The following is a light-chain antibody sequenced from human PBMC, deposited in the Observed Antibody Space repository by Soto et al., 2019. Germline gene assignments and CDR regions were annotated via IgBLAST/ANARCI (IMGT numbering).Light chain of an antibody. V-gene: IGLV3-1*01. CDR2: QDS. CDR1: KLGDKY. J-gene: IGLJ1*01. CDR3: QAWDSSTVSYV. Sequence: SCELTQPPSVSVSPGQTASITCSGDKLGDKYACWYQQKPGQSPVLVIYQDSKRPSGIPERFSGSNSGNTATLTISGTQAMDEADYYCQAWDSSTVSYVFGTGTKVTVL.